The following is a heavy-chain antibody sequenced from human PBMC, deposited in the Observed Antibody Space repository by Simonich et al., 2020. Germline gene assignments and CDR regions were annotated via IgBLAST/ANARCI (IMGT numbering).Heavy chain of an antibody. CDR1: GGSISSYY. V-gene: IGHV4-59*01. D-gene: IGHD2-15*01. Sequence: QVQLQESGPGLVKPSETLSLTCTVSGGSISSYYWSWIRQPPGKGLEWIGYIYYRGSTNYNPSLKSRVTISVDTSKNQFSLKLSSVTAADTAVYYCARGGLYFDYWGQGTLVTVSS. CDR2: IYYRGST. J-gene: IGHJ4*02. CDR3: ARGGLYFDY.